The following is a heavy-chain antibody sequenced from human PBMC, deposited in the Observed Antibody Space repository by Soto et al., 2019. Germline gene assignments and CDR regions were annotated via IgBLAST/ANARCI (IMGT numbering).Heavy chain of an antibody. CDR2: INAGNGNT. J-gene: IGHJ6*02. CDR3: ARDNPRSSGWDV. CDR1: GYTFTSYA. Sequence: ASVKVSCKASGYTFTSYAMHWVRQAPGQRLEWMGWINAGNGNTKYSQKFQGRVTITRDTSASTAYMELSSLRDEDTAVYYCARDNPRSSGWDVWGQGTTVTXSS. V-gene: IGHV1-3*01.